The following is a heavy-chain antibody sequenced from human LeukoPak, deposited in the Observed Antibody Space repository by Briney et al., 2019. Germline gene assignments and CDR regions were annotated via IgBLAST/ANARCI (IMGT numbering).Heavy chain of an antibody. D-gene: IGHD6-13*01. CDR3: ARSLVAAGIDY. CDR1: GFTFSSYA. V-gene: IGHV3-30*14. CDR2: ISYDGSNK. Sequence: PGRSLRLSCAASGFTFSSYAMHWVRQAPGKGLEWVAVISYDGSNKYYADSVKGRFTISRDNSKNTLYLQMNSLRAEDTAVYYCARSLVAAGIDYWGQGTLVTVSS. J-gene: IGHJ4*02.